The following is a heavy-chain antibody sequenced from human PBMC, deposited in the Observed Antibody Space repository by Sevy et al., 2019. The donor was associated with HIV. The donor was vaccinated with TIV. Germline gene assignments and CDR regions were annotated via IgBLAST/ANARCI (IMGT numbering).Heavy chain of an antibody. CDR2: INSDGSST. V-gene: IGHV3-74*01. CDR3: APDMWFREFDGMDV. D-gene: IGHD3-10*01. Sequence: GGSLRLSCAASVFTFSSYWMHWVRQAPGKGLVWVSRINSDGSSTSYADSVKGRFTISRDNAKNTLYLQMNSLRAEDTAVYYCAPDMWFREFDGMDVWGQGTTVTVSS. J-gene: IGHJ6*02. CDR1: VFTFSSYW.